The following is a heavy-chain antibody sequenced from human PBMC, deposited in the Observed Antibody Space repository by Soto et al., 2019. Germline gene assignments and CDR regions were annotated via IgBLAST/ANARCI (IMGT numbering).Heavy chain of an antibody. V-gene: IGHV4-31*03. D-gene: IGHD3-10*01. CDR1: GGSISSGGYY. Sequence: QVQLQESGPGLVKPSQTLSLTCTVSGGSISSGGYYWSWIRQHPGKGLEWIGYIYYTGSTYYNPSLKSRVTLSVDTSKSQFSLKLSSVTAADTAVYYCATLYMVRGVRTFDYWGQGTLVTVSS. J-gene: IGHJ4*02. CDR2: IYYTGST. CDR3: ATLYMVRGVRTFDY.